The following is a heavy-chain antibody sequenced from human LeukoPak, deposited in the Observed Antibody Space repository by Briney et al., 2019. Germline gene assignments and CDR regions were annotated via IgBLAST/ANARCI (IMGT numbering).Heavy chain of an antibody. Sequence: GASVKVSCKASGYTFTSYGISWVRQAPGQGLEWMGWINTYNGNRNYAQKLQGRVTMTTDTSTSTAYMELRSLRSDDTAVYYCARDAPYDFWSGYYTYTKYFDYWGQGTLVTVSS. CDR3: ARDAPYDFWSGYYTYTKYFDY. CDR1: GYTFTSYG. CDR2: INTYNGNR. J-gene: IGHJ4*02. D-gene: IGHD3-3*01. V-gene: IGHV1-18*01.